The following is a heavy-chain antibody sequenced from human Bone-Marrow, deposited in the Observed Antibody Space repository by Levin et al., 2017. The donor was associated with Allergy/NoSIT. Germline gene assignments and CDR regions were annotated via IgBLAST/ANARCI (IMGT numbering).Heavy chain of an antibody. V-gene: IGHV3-48*04. CDR3: ARNNGDGRYGMDV. CDR2: TSSSSSTI. D-gene: IGHD4-17*01. Sequence: SCAASGFTFSTYSMNWVRQAPGKGLEWVSYTSSSSSTIYYADSVKGRFTISRDNAKNSLYLQMSSLRAEDTAVYYCARNNGDGRYGMDVWGQGTTVTVSS. CDR1: GFTFSTYS. J-gene: IGHJ6*02.